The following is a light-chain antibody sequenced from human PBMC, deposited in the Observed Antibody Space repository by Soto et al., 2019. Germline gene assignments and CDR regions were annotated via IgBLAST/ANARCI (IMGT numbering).Light chain of an antibody. CDR1: QSVSSSY. Sequence: EIVLTQSPGTLSLSPGERATLSCRASQSVSSSYLAWYQQKPGQAPRLLIYGASSRATGIPDRFSGSGSGTDFTLTISRLEPEDFGVYYCQQDGSSPPWTFGQGTKVEIK. V-gene: IGKV3-20*01. CDR3: QQDGSSPPWT. J-gene: IGKJ1*01. CDR2: GAS.